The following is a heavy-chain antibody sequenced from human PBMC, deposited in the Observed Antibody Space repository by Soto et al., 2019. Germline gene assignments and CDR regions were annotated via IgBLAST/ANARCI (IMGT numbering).Heavy chain of an antibody. CDR3: ASVPSYLPEDY. Sequence: QVQLVQSGAEVKKPGASVRVSCKASGYTFTNYGISWVRQAPGQGLEWIGWISAYNGDTIYAQNLQGRVTMTTDTSTSTAYMELRSLRSDDTAMYFCASVPSYLPEDYWGQGTLVTVSS. J-gene: IGHJ4*02. D-gene: IGHD6-6*01. CDR2: ISAYNGDT. V-gene: IGHV1-18*01. CDR1: GYTFTNYG.